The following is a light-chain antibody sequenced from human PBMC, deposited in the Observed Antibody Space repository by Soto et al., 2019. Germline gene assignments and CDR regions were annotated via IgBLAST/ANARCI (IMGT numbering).Light chain of an antibody. V-gene: IGLV7-43*01. J-gene: IGLJ3*02. Sequence: QAVVTQEPSLTVSPGGTVTLTCASSTGAVTCGYYPNWFQQKPGQAPRALIYSTTYKHSWTPARFSGSLLGGKAALTLSGVQPEDEDEYYCLLFYGGAPVFVGGTKLTVL. CDR1: TGAVTCGYY. CDR3: LLFYGGAPV. CDR2: STT.